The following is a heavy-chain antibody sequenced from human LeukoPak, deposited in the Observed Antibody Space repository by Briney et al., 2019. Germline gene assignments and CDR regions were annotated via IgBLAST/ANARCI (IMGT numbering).Heavy chain of an antibody. Sequence: SETLSLTCTVSGDSISNYYWSWIRQPAGKGLEWIGRVYTTGSTNYNPSLKSRVSISVDTSKNQFSLKMSSVTAADTAVYYCARKLAGIHFDQWGRGTLVTVSS. CDR3: ARKLAGIHFDQ. J-gene: IGHJ4*02. D-gene: IGHD6-19*01. CDR1: GDSISNYY. V-gene: IGHV4-4*07. CDR2: VYTTGST.